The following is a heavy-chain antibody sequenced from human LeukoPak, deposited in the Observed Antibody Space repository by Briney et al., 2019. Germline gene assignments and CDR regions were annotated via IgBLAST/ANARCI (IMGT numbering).Heavy chain of an antibody. CDR2: IYSGGST. CDR3: ARDWVATA. D-gene: IGHD5-12*01. J-gene: IGHJ5*02. CDR1: GFTVSSNY. V-gene: IGHV3-66*02. Sequence: GGSLRLSCAASGFTVSSNYMSWVRQAPGRGLEWVSVIYSGGSTYYADSVKGRFTISRDNSKNTLYLQRNSLRAEDTAVYYCARDWVATAWGQGTLVTVSS.